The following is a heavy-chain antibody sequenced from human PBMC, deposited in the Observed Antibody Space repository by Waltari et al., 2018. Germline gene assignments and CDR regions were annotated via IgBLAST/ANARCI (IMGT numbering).Heavy chain of an antibody. CDR1: GYPIRRGYY. V-gene: IGHV4-38-2*01. CDR2: IYHSGST. J-gene: IGHJ6*02. CDR3: ARQSSYYYDSSGYYPFDYYYGMDV. D-gene: IGHD3-22*01. Sequence: QVQLQASGPGLGTPSETTSLTGAVCGYPIRRGYYWGWIRQPPGKGLEWIGSIYHSGSTYYNPSLKSRVTISVDTSKNQFSLKLSSVTAADTAVYYCARQSSYYYDSSGYYPFDYYYGMDVWDQGP.